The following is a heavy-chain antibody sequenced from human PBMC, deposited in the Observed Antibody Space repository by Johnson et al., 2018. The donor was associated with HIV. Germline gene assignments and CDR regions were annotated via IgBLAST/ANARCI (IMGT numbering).Heavy chain of an antibody. V-gene: IGHV3-11*04. D-gene: IGHD6-19*01. CDR3: AKSDYPGIAVAGSAYDDAFDI. CDR2: MSSSGSTI. J-gene: IGHJ3*02. Sequence: QVHLVESGGGLVKPGGSLRLSCAASGFSFSDYYMSWIRQAPGKGLEWISYMSSSGSTIYHAESVKGRFTISRDNAKNSLYLQMNSLRAEDTAVYYCAKSDYPGIAVAGSAYDDAFDIWGQGTMVTVSS. CDR1: GFSFSDYY.